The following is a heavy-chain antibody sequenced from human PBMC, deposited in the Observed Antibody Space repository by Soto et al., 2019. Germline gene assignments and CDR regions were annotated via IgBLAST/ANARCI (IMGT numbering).Heavy chain of an antibody. V-gene: IGHV4-39*01. D-gene: IGHD3-16*01. CDR2: IYYSGST. Sequence: SETLSLTCTVSGGSISSSSYYWGWIRQPPGKGLEWIGSIYYSGSTYYNPSLKSRVTISVDTSKNQFSLKLSSVTAADTAVYYCARHERRDGYNPWFGYYGMDVWGQGTTVTVSS. CDR1: GGSISSSSYY. J-gene: IGHJ6*02. CDR3: ARHERRDGYNPWFGYYGMDV.